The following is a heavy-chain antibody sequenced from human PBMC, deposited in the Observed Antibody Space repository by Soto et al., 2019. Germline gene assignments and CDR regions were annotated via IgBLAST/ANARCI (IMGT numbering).Heavy chain of an antibody. CDR1: GDAISSYY. Sequence: LSLPCTVSGDAISSYYWSWIRQPPGRGLEWIGYIYYSGSTNYNPSLKRRVTISVDTSKNQFSLKLSSVTAADTAVYYCARVVQLWYGAHFDYWGQGTLVTVSS. V-gene: IGHV4-59*01. CDR3: ARVVQLWYGAHFDY. D-gene: IGHD5-18*01. CDR2: IYYSGST. J-gene: IGHJ4*02.